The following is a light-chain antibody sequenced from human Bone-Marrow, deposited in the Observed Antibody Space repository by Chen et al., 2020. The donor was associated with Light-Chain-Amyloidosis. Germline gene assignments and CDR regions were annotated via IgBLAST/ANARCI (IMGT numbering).Light chain of an antibody. CDR1: QSISSY. Sequence: DIQMTQSSSSLSASVGDRVTSTCRASQSISSYLNWYQEKPGKAPKLLIYAASSLQSGVPSRFSGSGSGTDFTLTISSLQPEDFATDYCQQSYSTPPYTVGQGTKLEIK. CDR2: AAS. V-gene: IGKV1-39*01. CDR3: QQSYSTPPYT. J-gene: IGKJ2*01.